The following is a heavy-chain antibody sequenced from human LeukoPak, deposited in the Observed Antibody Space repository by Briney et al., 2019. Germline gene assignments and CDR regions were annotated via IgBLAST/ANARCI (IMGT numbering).Heavy chain of an antibody. CDR1: GGTFSSYA. V-gene: IGHV1-18*01. D-gene: IGHD3-22*01. Sequence: ASVKVSCKASGGTFSSYAISWVRQAPGQGLEWMGWISAYNGNTNYAQKLQGRVTMTTDTSTSTAYMELRSLRSDDTAVYYCAREHPYYDSSGYVVLAFDIWGQGTMVTVSS. J-gene: IGHJ3*02. CDR2: ISAYNGNT. CDR3: AREHPYYDSSGYVVLAFDI.